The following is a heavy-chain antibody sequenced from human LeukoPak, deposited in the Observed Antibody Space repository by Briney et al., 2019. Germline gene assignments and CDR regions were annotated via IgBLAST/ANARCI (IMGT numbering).Heavy chain of an antibody. V-gene: IGHV4-39*02. CDR1: GGSIITSSYN. CDR3: ARCVLPPITGAFDI. CDR2: MFYSGTT. D-gene: IGHD1-14*01. Sequence: SETLSLTCTVSGGSIITSSYNWGWIRQPPGKGLEWIRSMFYSGTTYYNPSLKSRVTISVDTSKNHFSLKLTSVTAADTAVYYCARCVLPPITGAFDIWGQGTTVTVSS. J-gene: IGHJ3*02.